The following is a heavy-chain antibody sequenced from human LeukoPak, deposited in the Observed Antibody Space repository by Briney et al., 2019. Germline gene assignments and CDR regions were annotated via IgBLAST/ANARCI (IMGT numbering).Heavy chain of an antibody. Sequence: SETLSLTCAVNGGSFSGYSWSWIRQSPGNKLEWIAHIHQSGSTNYNPSLKSRVTILVDTSKNQFSLKVNSMTAADTAVYYCARHRDGGTYPLDYWGQGTLVTVSS. D-gene: IGHD1-26*01. V-gene: IGHV4-59*08. CDR1: GGSFSGYS. CDR2: IHQSGST. CDR3: ARHRDGGTYPLDY. J-gene: IGHJ4*02.